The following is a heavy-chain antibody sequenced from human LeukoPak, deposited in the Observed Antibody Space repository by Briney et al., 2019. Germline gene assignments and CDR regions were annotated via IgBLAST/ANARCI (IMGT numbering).Heavy chain of an antibody. D-gene: IGHD1-1*01. Sequence: ASVKVSCKASGYTFTGYYTHWVRQAPGQGLEWMGWINPNSGDTNYAQKFQGGVTMTRDTSISTAYMELSRLKSDDTAVYYCARRVDWNDHYFDYWGQGTLVTVSS. V-gene: IGHV1-2*02. CDR3: ARRVDWNDHYFDY. J-gene: IGHJ4*02. CDR1: GYTFTGYY. CDR2: INPNSGDT.